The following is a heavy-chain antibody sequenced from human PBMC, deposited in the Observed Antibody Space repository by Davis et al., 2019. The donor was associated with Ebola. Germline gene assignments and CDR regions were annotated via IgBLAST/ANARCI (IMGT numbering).Heavy chain of an antibody. CDR1: GFTFSSYW. CDR2: INSDGSST. J-gene: IGHJ6*04. Sequence: GESLKISCAASGFTFSSYWMHWVRQAPGKGLVWVSRINSDGSSTSYADSVKGRFTISRDNSKNTLYLQMNSLRAEDTAVYYCSREGAAAGDYYYYGMDVWGKGTTVTVSS. D-gene: IGHD6-13*01. CDR3: SREGAAAGDYYYYGMDV. V-gene: IGHV3-74*01.